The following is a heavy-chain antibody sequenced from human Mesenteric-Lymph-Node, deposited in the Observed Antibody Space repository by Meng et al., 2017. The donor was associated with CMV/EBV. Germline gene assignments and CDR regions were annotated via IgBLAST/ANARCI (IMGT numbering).Heavy chain of an antibody. J-gene: IGHJ4*02. CDR3: ARAGDYEIDC. V-gene: IGHV1-46*01. D-gene: IGHD2-21*02. CDR2: INPSGGST. Sequence: VSCKASGYTFTNYYMHWVRQAPGQGLEWMGIINPSGGSTKNAQNFQGRVTMTRDTSTSTVYMELSSLRSEDTAVYYCARAGDYEIDCWGQGTLVTVSS. CDR1: GYTFTNYY.